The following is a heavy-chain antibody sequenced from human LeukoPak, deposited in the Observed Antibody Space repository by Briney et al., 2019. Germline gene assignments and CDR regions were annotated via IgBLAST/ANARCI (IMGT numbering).Heavy chain of an antibody. Sequence: AGGSLRLSCAASGFTFSSYSMNWARQAPGKGLEGVSSISSSSSYIYYKDSGKGRFTISRDNDMKSLYLQMDSLRAEYTAVYYCARDDSSPFDYWGQGTLVTVSS. D-gene: IGHD3-22*01. CDR1: GFTFSSYS. CDR2: ISSSSSYI. J-gene: IGHJ4*02. V-gene: IGHV3-21*01. CDR3: ARDDSSPFDY.